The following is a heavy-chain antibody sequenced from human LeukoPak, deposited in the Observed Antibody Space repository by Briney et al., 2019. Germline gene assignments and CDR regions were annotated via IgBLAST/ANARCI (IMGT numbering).Heavy chain of an antibody. CDR3: ARDQPKEYSSGWYSVFDY. CDR1: GFTFSTYS. V-gene: IGHV3-21*01. Sequence: GGSLRLSCAASGFTFSTYSMNWVRQAPGKGLEWVSYIRSSSSYIYYADSVKGRFTISRDNSKNTLYLQMNSLRAEDTAVYYCARDQPKEYSSGWYSVFDYWGQGTLVTVSS. J-gene: IGHJ4*02. D-gene: IGHD6-19*01. CDR2: IRSSSSYI.